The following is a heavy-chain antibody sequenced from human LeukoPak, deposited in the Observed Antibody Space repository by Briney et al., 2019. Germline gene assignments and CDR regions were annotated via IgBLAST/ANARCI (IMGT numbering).Heavy chain of an antibody. V-gene: IGHV4-59*02. CDR1: GGSVGDYY. J-gene: IGHJ4*02. D-gene: IGHD7-27*01. CDR3: ASRKLGNDY. CDR2: IYKTGGT. Sequence: SESLSLTWTISGGSVGDYYWSWVRQLPGEGLEWIGYIYKTGGTSYSPSFKSGVTISADTSQIQFSLKWSSVTAADTAVYYCASRKLGNDYWGQGTLVTVSS.